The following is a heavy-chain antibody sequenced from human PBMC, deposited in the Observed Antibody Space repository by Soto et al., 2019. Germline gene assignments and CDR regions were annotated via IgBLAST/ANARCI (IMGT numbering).Heavy chain of an antibody. CDR3: AKDVKGPNRGWLQFQYYYYGMDV. Sequence: GGSLRLSCAASGFTFSSYAMSWVRQAPGKGLEWVSAISGSGGSTYYADSVKGRFTISRDNSKNTLYLQMNSLRAEDTAVYYCAKDVKGPNRGWLQFQYYYYGMDVWGQGTTVTVSS. D-gene: IGHD5-12*01. CDR2: ISGSGGST. CDR1: GFTFSSYA. J-gene: IGHJ6*02. V-gene: IGHV3-23*01.